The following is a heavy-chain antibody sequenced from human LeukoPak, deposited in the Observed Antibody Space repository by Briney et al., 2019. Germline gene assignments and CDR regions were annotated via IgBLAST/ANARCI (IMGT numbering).Heavy chain of an antibody. CDR3: ATAPEWLGYYFDY. CDR1: GYTLTELF. CDR2: FDPEDGET. J-gene: IGHJ4*02. Sequence: ASVKVSCKVSGYTLTELFMHWVRQAPGKGLEWMGGFDPEDGETIYAQKFQGRVTMTEDTSTDTAYMELSSLRSEDTAVYYCATAPEWLGYYFDYWGQGTLVTVSS. V-gene: IGHV1-24*01. D-gene: IGHD6-19*01.